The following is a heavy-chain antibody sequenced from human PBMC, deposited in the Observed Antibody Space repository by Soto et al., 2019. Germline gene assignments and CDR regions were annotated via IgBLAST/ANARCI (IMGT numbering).Heavy chain of an antibody. D-gene: IGHD3-22*01. V-gene: IGHV3-30*03. J-gene: IGHJ4*02. CDR3: ARGLPYDSSGYFFDY. CDR1: GFTFSSYG. Sequence: GGSLRLSCAASGFTFSSYGMHWVRQAPGKGLECVALVSYHGTNKYYGDSVNGRFTISRDNSKNTLYLQMNSLRAEDTAVYYCARGLPYDSSGYFFDYWGQGTLVTVSS. CDR2: VSYHGTNK.